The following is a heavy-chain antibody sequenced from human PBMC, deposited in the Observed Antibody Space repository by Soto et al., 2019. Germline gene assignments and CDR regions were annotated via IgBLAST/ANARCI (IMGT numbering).Heavy chain of an antibody. D-gene: IGHD3-10*01. Sequence: QVQLVQSGAEVKKPGSTVKVSCTTSGDTFSFYTINWVRQAPGQGLEWMGRFIPMVRMSDYAQKFQGRVTICADKSTNTAYMVLSSLRSDDTAMYFCATNYGSGSSHFDHWGQGTLVTVSS. V-gene: IGHV1-69*02. CDR1: GDTFSFYT. J-gene: IGHJ4*02. CDR3: ATNYGSGSSHFDH. CDR2: FIPMVRMS.